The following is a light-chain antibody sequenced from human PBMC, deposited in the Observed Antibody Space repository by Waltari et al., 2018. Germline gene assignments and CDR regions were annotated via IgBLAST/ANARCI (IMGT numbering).Light chain of an antibody. V-gene: IGLV1-40*01. CDR1: SSNIGAGYD. Sequence: QSVLTQPPSVSGAPGQRVPISCTGSSSNIGAGYDVHWSQQLPGTAPKLLIYGNSNRPSGVPDRFSGSKSGTSASLAITGLQAEDEADYYCQSYDSSLSGSVVFGGGTKLTVL. J-gene: IGLJ2*01. CDR2: GNS. CDR3: QSYDSSLSGSVV.